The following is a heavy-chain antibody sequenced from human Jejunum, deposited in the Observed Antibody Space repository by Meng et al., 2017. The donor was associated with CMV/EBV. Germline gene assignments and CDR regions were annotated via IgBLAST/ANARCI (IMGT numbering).Heavy chain of an antibody. Sequence: SYWMHWVRQAPGKGLGWVSRINSDGSSTSYADSVKGRFTISRDNAKNTLYLQMNSLRAEDTAVYYCARAKRVDPSDFWSGYDAFDIWGQGTMVTVSS. CDR3: ARAKRVDPSDFWSGYDAFDI. CDR1: SYW. D-gene: IGHD3-3*01. V-gene: IGHV3-74*01. CDR2: INSDGSST. J-gene: IGHJ3*02.